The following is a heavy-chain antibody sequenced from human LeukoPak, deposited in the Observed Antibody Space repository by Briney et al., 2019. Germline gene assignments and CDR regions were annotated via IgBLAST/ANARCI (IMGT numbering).Heavy chain of an antibody. CDR1: DDSITMYY. Sequence: KPSETLSLTCSVSDDSITMYYWTWIRQPAGKGLEWIGRIYSSGSTNYNPSLKSRVTISVDTSKNQFSLKLSSVTAADTAVYYCARYEAVAGVFDYWGQGTLVTVSS. CDR3: ARYEAVAGVFDY. V-gene: IGHV4-4*07. D-gene: IGHD6-19*01. J-gene: IGHJ4*02. CDR2: IYSSGST.